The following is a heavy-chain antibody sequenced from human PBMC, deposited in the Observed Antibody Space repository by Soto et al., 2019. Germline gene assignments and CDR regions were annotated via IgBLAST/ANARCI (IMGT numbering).Heavy chain of an antibody. Sequence: QVQLVQSGAEVKKPGSSVKVSCKASGGTFSSYAISWVRQAPGQGLEWMGGIIPIFGTANYAQKFQGRVTITADESTSKAYMELSSLRSEDTAVYYCARTRGHFDWYGMDVWGQGTTVTVSS. CDR3: ARTRGHFDWYGMDV. V-gene: IGHV1-69*01. CDR2: IIPIFGTA. J-gene: IGHJ6*02. D-gene: IGHD3-9*01. CDR1: GGTFSSYA.